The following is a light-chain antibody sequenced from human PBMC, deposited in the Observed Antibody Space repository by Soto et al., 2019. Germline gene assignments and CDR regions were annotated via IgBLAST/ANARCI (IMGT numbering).Light chain of an antibody. V-gene: IGKV3-15*01. CDR1: QSVSSN. Sequence: EIVMTQSPATLSVSPGARATLSCRASQSVSSNLAWYQQKPGQAPRLLIYGASTRATGIPARFSGSGSGTEFTLTISSLQSKDFAVYYCQQYNNWPPLTVGGGTKVEIK. CDR2: GAS. J-gene: IGKJ4*01. CDR3: QQYNNWPPLT.